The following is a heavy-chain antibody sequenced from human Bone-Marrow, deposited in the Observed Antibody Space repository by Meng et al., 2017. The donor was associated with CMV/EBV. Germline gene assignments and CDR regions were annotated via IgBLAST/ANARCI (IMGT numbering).Heavy chain of an antibody. Sequence: GESLKISCAASGFTFSSYAMHWVRQAPGKGLEWVSYISSSSSTIYYADSVKGRFTISRDNAKNSLYLQMNSLRAEDTAVYYCARDGYSSSWYSFNWFDPWGQGTLVTVSS. J-gene: IGHJ5*02. D-gene: IGHD6-13*01. V-gene: IGHV3-48*04. CDR1: GFTFSSYA. CDR2: ISSSSSTI. CDR3: ARDGYSSSWYSFNWFDP.